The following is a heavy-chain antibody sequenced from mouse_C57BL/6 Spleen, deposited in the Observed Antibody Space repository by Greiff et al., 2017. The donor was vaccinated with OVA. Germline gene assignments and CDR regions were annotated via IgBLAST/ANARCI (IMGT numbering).Heavy chain of an antibody. CDR1: GYAFTNYL. CDR3: ARSYYDYEGWYAY. CDR2: INPGSGGT. Sequence: QVQLQQSGAELVRPGTSVKVSCKASGYAFTNYLIEWVKQRPGQGLEWIGVINPGSGGTNYNEKFKGKATLTADKSSSTAYMQLSSLTSEDSAVYFYARSYYDYEGWYAYWGQGTLVTVSA. J-gene: IGHJ3*01. V-gene: IGHV1-54*01. D-gene: IGHD2-4*01.